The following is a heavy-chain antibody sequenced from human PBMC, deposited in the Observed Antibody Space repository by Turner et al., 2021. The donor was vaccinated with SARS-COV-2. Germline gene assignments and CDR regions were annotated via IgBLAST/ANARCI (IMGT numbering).Heavy chain of an antibody. V-gene: IGHV3-23*01. CDR3: AKETCGSSWYYQGWSCDL. D-gene: IGHD6-13*01. CDR1: GFSFGAYA. CDR2: SSAVSART. J-gene: IGHJ2*01. Sequence: QLLESEGGLVQPGGSLRLYCAVPGFSFGAYAMTWVRQAPGKGMQWVATSSAVSARTYYADSVRGRFTISRDNSMNTLHVEMNSLRADDTAVYYCAKETCGSSWYYQGWSCDLWGRGTRVTVSS.